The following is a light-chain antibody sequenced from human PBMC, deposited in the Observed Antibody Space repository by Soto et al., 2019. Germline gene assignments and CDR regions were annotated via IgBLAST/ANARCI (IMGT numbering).Light chain of an antibody. CDR3: QQYNNWPPWT. V-gene: IGKV3-15*01. J-gene: IGKJ1*01. CDR2: GAS. Sequence: EIVMTQSPAPLSVSPGERATLSCRASQSVSSNLAWYQQKPGQAPRLLIYGASTRATGIPARFSGSGYGTEFTLTISSLQSEDFAVYYCQQYNNWPPWTFGQGTKV. CDR1: QSVSSN.